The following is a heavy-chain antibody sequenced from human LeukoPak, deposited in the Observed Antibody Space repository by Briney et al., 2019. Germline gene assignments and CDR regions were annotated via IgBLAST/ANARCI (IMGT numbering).Heavy chain of an antibody. J-gene: IGHJ4*02. CDR3: AREYSSGWYRDFDY. CDR2: INHSGST. V-gene: IGHV4-34*01. D-gene: IGHD6-19*01. CDR1: GGSFSGYY. Sequence: SETLSLTCAVYGGSFSGYYWSWIRQPPGKGLEWIGEINHSGSTNYNPSLKSRVTISVDTSKNQFSLKLSSVTAADTAVYYCAREYSSGWYRDFDYWGQGTLVTVSS.